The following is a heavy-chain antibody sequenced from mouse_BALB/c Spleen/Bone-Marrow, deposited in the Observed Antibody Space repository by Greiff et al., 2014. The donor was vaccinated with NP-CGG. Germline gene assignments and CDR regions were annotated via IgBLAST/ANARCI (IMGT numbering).Heavy chain of an antibody. Sequence: VQLVESAAELARPGASVKMSCKASGYTFTSYTMHWVKQRPGQGLEWIGYINPSNGYTEYNQKFKDKTTLTVDKSSSTTYMQLSSLTSEDSAVYYCARPRYFGYWGQGTTLTVSS. CDR1: GYTFTSYT. CDR3: ARPRYFGY. CDR2: INPSNGYT. V-gene: IGHV1-4*02. J-gene: IGHJ2*01.